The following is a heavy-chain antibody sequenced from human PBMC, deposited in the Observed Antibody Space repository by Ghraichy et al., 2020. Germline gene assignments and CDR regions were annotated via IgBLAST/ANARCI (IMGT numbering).Heavy chain of an antibody. CDR3: AKERDSSGYYSFRGDYYGMDA. J-gene: IGHJ6*02. Sequence: GGSLRLSCAASGFTFSRYGMHWVRQAPGKGLEWVAVTSYDGSNKYYADSVKGRFTISRDNSKNTLSLQMNSLRAEDKAVYYCAKERDSSGYYSFRGDYYGMDAWGQGTMVTVSS. CDR1: GFTFSRYG. D-gene: IGHD3-22*01. V-gene: IGHV3-30*18. CDR2: TSYDGSNK.